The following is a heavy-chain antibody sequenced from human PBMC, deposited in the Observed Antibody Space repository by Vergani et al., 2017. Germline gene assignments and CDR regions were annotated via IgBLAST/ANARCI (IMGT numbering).Heavy chain of an antibody. CDR1: GFSLSTTGMC. J-gene: IGHJ4*02. Sequence: QVTLRESGPALVKPTQTLTLTCTFPGFSLSTTGMCVSWIRQPPGKALEWLARIDWDDDKYYSTSLKTRLTISKDTSKNQVVLTMTNMDPVDTATYYCARMVAAAGSFDYWGQGTLVTVSS. CDR3: ARMVAAAGSFDY. V-gene: IGHV2-70*15. CDR2: IDWDDDK. D-gene: IGHD6-13*01.